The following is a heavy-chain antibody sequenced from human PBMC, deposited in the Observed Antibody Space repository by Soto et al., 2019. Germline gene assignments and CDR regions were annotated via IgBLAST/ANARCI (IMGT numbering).Heavy chain of an antibody. CDR3: ARNQNGFDP. CDR2: INHSGST. CDR1: GGSISSYY. Sequence: SETLSLTCTVSGGSISSYYWSWIRQPPGKGLEWIGEINHSGSTNYNPSLQSRVTISVDTSKNQFSLKLISVTAADTAVYYCARNQNGFDPWGQGTLVTVSS. J-gene: IGHJ5*02. V-gene: IGHV4-34*01.